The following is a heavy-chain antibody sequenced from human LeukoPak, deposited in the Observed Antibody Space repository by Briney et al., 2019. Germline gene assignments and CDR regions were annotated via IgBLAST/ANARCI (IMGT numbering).Heavy chain of an antibody. CDR3: ARDAYCSSTSCYWGLGDYFDY. CDR1: GFTFSSYW. V-gene: IGHV3-74*01. J-gene: IGHJ4*02. CDR2: IYTDGSTI. Sequence: PGGSLRLSCAASGFTFSSYWMHWVRQAPGKGLVWVSRIYTDGSTISYADSVKGRFTISRDNAKNTLYLQMISLRAEDTAVYYCARDAYCSSTSCYWGLGDYFDYWGQGTLVTVSS. D-gene: IGHD2-2*01.